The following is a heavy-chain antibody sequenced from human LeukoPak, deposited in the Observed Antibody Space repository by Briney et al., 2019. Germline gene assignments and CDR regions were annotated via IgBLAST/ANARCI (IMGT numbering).Heavy chain of an antibody. V-gene: IGHV3-21*01. CDR1: RFTFSSYS. J-gene: IGHJ5*02. Sequence: PGGSLRLSCAASRFTFSSYSMNWVRQAPGKGLEWVSSISSSSSYIYYADSVKGRFTISRDNAKNSLYLQMNSLRAEDTAVYYCARGGSGWSNWFDPWGQGTLVTVSS. D-gene: IGHD6-19*01. CDR3: ARGGSGWSNWFDP. CDR2: ISSSSSYI.